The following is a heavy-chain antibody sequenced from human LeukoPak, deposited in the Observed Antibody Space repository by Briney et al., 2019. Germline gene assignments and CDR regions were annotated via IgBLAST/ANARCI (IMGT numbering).Heavy chain of an antibody. CDR2: IYYSGST. CDR3: ARDWINWNYYYYYGMGV. Sequence: SQTLSLTCTVSGGSISSYYWSWIRQPPGKGLEWIGYIYYSGSTNYNPSLKSRVTISVDTSKNQFSLKLSSVTAADTAVYYCARDWINWNYYYYYGMGVWGQGTTVTVSS. J-gene: IGHJ6*02. CDR1: GGSISSYY. V-gene: IGHV4-59*01. D-gene: IGHD1-20*01.